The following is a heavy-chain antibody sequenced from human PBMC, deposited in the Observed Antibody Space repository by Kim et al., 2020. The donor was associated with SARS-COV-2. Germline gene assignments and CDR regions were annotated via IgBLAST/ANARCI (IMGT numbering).Heavy chain of an antibody. CDR1: GFTVSSNY. Sequence: GGSLRLSCAASGFTVSSNYMSWVRQAPGTGLEWVSIIYSDGSTYYADAVKGRFTISRDNSKNTLYLQMNSLIVEDTAVYYCARVRRYTWCQGTLVTVSS. D-gene: IGHD1-20*01. CDR2: IYSDGST. V-gene: IGHV3-66*01. J-gene: IGHJ5*02. CDR3: ARVRRYT.